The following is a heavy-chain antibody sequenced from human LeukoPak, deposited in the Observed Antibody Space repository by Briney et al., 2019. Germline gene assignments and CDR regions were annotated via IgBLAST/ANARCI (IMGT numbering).Heavy chain of an antibody. Sequence: PGGSLRLSCAASGFTFSSYWMSWVRQAPGKGLEWVANIKQDGSEKYYVDSVKGRFTISRDNAKNSLYLQMNSLRAEDTAVYYCARDRNVANWNGGNAMDVWGQGTTVTVSS. J-gene: IGHJ6*02. V-gene: IGHV3-7*05. CDR1: GFTFSSYW. CDR3: ARDRNVANWNGGNAMDV. CDR2: IKQDGSEK. D-gene: IGHD1-1*01.